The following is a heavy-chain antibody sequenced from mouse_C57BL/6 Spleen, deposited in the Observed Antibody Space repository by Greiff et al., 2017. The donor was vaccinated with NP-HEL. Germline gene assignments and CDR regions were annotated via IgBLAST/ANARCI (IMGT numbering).Heavy chain of an antibody. Sequence: VQLQQSGPELVKPGASVKISCKASGYSFTDYNMNWVKQSNGKSLEWIGVINPNYGTTSYNQKFKGKATLTVDQSSSTAYMQLNSLTCEDSAVYYCASPYYYGSSYEYFDVWGTGTTVTVSS. CDR1: GYSFTDYN. J-gene: IGHJ1*03. CDR3: ASPYYYGSSYEYFDV. CDR2: INPNYGTT. D-gene: IGHD1-1*01. V-gene: IGHV1-39*01.